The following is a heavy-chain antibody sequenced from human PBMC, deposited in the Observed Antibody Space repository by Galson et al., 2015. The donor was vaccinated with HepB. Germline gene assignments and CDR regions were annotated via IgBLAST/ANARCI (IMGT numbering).Heavy chain of an antibody. Sequence: SLRLSCAASGFTFSSYAMSWVRQAPGKGLEWVSAISGSGGSTYYADSVKGRFTISRDNSKNALYLQMNSLRAEDTAVYYYARGRGYDFRYWGQGTLVTVSS. CDR2: ISGSGGST. CDR3: ARGRGYDFRY. J-gene: IGHJ4*02. D-gene: IGHD3-3*01. CDR1: GFTFSSYA. V-gene: IGHV3-23*01.